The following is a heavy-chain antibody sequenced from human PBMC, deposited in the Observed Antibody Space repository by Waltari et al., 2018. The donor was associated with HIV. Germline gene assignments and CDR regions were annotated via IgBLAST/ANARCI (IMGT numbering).Heavy chain of an antibody. CDR2: MSGSGGSK. Sequence: EVQLLESGGGLVQPGGSLRLSCAASGFTFINYAMGWVRQAPGEGRGGVYGMSGSGGSKYYADSVKGRVTIARENSKNTLYLQMNSLRAEDTALYYCAKDYSGSYTRGYSDYWGQGTLVTVSS. J-gene: IGHJ4*02. CDR3: AKDYSGSYTRGYSDY. CDR1: GFTFINYA. D-gene: IGHD1-26*01. V-gene: IGHV3-23*01.